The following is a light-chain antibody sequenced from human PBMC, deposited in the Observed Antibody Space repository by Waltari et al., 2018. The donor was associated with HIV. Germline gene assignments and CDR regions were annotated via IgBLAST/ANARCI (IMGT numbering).Light chain of an antibody. CDR3: MQTIQPPYT. Sequence: DVVMTQTPLSLSVIPGQPASISCKSSQSLLHSDGKTYLYWYLKKSGQPPQLLIYEVSNRFSGLPARVSGSGSGADFTLKISRVELEDVGVYYCMQTIQPPYTFGQGTNLEIK. V-gene: IGKV2D-29*01. J-gene: IGKJ2*01. CDR2: EVS. CDR1: QSLLHSDGKTY.